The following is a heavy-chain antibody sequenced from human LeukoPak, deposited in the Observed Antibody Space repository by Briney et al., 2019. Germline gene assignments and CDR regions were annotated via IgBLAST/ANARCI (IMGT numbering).Heavy chain of an antibody. CDR3: ARTSASSSSELNWFDP. J-gene: IGHJ5*02. CDR2: IYHSGST. Sequence: SETLSLTCTVSGYSISSGYYWGWIRQPPGKGLEWIGSIYHSGSTYYNPSLKSRVTISVDTSKNQFSLKLSSVTAADTAVYYCARTSASSSSELNWFDPWGQGTLVTVSS. D-gene: IGHD6-6*01. V-gene: IGHV4-38-2*02. CDR1: GYSISSGYY.